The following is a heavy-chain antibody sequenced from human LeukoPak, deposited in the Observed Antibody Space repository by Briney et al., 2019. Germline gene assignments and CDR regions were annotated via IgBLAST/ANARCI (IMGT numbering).Heavy chain of an antibody. D-gene: IGHD5-24*01. Sequence: SETLSLTCTVSGGSISSYYWSWIRQPPGKGLEWIGYIYYSGCTNYNPSLKSRVTISVDTSKNQFSLKLSSVTAADTAVYYCARDDGDGQDYWGQGTLVTVSS. J-gene: IGHJ4*02. CDR3: ARDDGDGQDY. V-gene: IGHV4-59*01. CDR2: IYYSGCT. CDR1: GGSISSYY.